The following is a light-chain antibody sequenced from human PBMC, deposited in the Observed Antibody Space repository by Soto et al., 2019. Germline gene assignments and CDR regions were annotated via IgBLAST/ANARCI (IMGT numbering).Light chain of an antibody. V-gene: IGKV3-11*01. J-gene: IGKJ5*01. CDR2: DAS. CDR1: QSVSTY. CDR3: QQRSKWPIT. Sequence: EIVLTQSPATLSLSPGERATLPCRASQSVSTYLAWYQQKPGQAPRLFIYDASNRATGIPARFSGSGSGTDFTLTISSLEPEDFAVYYCQQRSKWPITFGQGTRLEIK.